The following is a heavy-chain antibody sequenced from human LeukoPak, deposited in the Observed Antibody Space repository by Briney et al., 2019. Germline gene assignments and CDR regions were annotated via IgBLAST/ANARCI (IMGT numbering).Heavy chain of an antibody. CDR2: INVSPAYI. J-gene: IGHJ3*02. V-gene: IGHV3-21*01. D-gene: IGHD7-27*01. CDR3: ARDLNWGAGALDI. Sequence: GGSLRLSCAASGFAFSSYSMSWARQAPGKGLEWVSTINVSPAYISYADSVKGRFTISRDNAKNSLYLQMNSLRAEDTAVYFCARDLNWGAGALDIWGQGTMVTVSS. CDR1: GFAFSSYS.